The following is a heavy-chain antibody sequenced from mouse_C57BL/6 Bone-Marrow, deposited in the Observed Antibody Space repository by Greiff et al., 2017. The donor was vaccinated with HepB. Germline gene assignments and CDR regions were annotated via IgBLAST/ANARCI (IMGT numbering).Heavy chain of an antibody. Sequence: VKVVESGAELARPGASVKMSCKASGYTFTSYTMHWVKQRPGQGLEWIGYINPSSGYTKYNQKFKDKATLTADKSSSTAYMQLSSLTSEDSAVYYCARYRLAYYAMDYCGQGTSVTVSS. D-gene: IGHD4-1*01. CDR2: INPSSGYT. V-gene: IGHV1-4*01. J-gene: IGHJ4*01. CDR1: GYTFTSYT. CDR3: ARYRLAYYAMDY.